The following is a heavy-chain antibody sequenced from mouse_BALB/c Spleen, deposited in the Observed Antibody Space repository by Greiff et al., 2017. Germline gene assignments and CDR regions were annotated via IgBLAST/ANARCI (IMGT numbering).Heavy chain of an antibody. J-gene: IGHJ4*01. Sequence: EVQLQQSGAELVKPGASVKLSCTASGFNIKDTYMHWVKQRPEQGLEWIGRIDPANGNTKYDPKFQGKATITADTSSNTAYLQLSSLTSEDTAVFYCARIYDGYLYAMDYWGQGTSVTVSS. CDR1: GFNIKDTY. CDR3: ARIYDGYLYAMDY. D-gene: IGHD2-3*01. CDR2: IDPANGNT. V-gene: IGHV14-3*02.